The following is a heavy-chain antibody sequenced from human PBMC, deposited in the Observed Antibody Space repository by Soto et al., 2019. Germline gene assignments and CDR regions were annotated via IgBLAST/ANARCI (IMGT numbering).Heavy chain of an antibody. J-gene: IGHJ5*02. V-gene: IGHV3-48*03. Sequence: GSLRIPTLACGFTFSSYQLNCVPHAPAKGLEWVSYIISSGSTIYYADSVKGRFTISRDNAKHSLYLQMNSLRAEDTAVYYCARDPNIITGTTGGWFDPWGQGTLVTVSS. CDR2: IISSGSTI. CDR3: ARDPNIITGTTGGWFDP. D-gene: IGHD1-7*01. CDR1: GFTFSSYQ.